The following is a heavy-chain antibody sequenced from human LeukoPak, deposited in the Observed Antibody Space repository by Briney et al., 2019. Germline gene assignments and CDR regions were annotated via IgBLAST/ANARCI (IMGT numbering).Heavy chain of an antibody. CDR3: AREGITMVRGANFDY. V-gene: IGHV3-23*01. CDR2: ISGSGGST. J-gene: IGHJ4*02. D-gene: IGHD3-10*01. CDR1: GFTFSSYA. Sequence: GGSLRLSCAASGFTFSSYAMSWVRQAPGKGLEWVSAISGSGGSTYYADSVKGRFTISRDNSKNSLYLQMNSLRAEDTAVYYCAREGITMVRGANFDYWGQGTLVTVSS.